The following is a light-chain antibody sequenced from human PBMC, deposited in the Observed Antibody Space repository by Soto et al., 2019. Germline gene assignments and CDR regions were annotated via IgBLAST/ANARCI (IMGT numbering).Light chain of an antibody. CDR3: QRAGSVPLA. CDR1: RDINRS. J-gene: IGKJ4*01. CDR2: PAS. V-gene: IGKV1-12*01. Sequence: DIPMTQSPSSVSASVGDRVIITCRASRDINRSLGWYQQRPGTPPKRLIYPASSLQSGVPSRFSGSGSGTEFPRTVSRRQPEDCATYYCQRAGSVPLAVGGGTKGEIK.